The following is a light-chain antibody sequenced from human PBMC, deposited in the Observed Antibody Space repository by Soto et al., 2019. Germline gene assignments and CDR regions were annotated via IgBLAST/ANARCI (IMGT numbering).Light chain of an antibody. Sequence: DFQMTQSPASRSASVGDRVTITCRASQGNSNDLGWNHQRPVKAPKRLIYLASSLQSGVSSRFSGSGSGTEFTLTIRSLQPEDFATYYCLQHNSYPLPFGPGTKVDIK. CDR1: QGNSND. CDR2: LAS. J-gene: IGKJ3*01. CDR3: LQHNSYPLP. V-gene: IGKV1-17*01.